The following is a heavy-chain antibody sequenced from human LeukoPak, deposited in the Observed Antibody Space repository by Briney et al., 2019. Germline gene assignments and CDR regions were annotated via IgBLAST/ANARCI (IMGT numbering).Heavy chain of an antibody. Sequence: GGSLRLSCAASGFTFSSYAMHWVRRAPGKGLEWVAVISYDGSNKYYADSVKGRFTISRDNSKNTLYLQMNSLRAEDTAVYYCAREANYYDSSGYYYSVLDYWGQGTLVTVSS. D-gene: IGHD3-22*01. CDR1: GFTFSSYA. J-gene: IGHJ4*02. CDR2: ISYDGSNK. CDR3: AREANYYDSSGYYYSVLDY. V-gene: IGHV3-30-3*01.